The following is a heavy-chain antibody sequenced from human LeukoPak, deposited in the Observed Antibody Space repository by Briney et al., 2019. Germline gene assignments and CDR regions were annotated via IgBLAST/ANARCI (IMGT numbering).Heavy chain of an antibody. CDR3: ARLPDYGDY. V-gene: IGHV4-39*01. J-gene: IGHJ4*02. CDR1: GGSISSSSYY. Sequence: KPSETLSLTCTVSGGSISSSSYYWRWIRQPPGKVLEWIGSIYYSGRNYYNPSLKSRVTISVDTSKNQFSLKLSSVTAADTAVYYCARLPDYGDYWGQGTLVTVSS. CDR2: IYYSGRN.